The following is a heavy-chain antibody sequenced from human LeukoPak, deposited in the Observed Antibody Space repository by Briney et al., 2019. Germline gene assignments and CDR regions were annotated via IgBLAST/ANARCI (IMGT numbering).Heavy chain of an antibody. CDR1: GCTLTELS. D-gene: IGHD3-22*01. Sequence: ASVKVSCKVSGCTLTELSMHWVRQAPGKGLEWMASFDPENGETLYAQEFQGRVTLTEDTSADTAYMELISLRSEDTAVYYCTRSAVVLPYYFDYWGQGTLVTVSS. V-gene: IGHV1-24*01. CDR3: TRSAVVLPYYFDY. J-gene: IGHJ4*02. CDR2: FDPENGET.